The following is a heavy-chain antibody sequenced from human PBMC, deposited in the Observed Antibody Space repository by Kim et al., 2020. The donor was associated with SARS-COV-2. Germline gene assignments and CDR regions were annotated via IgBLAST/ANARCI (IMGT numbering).Heavy chain of an antibody. D-gene: IGHD1-7*01. J-gene: IGHJ5*02. V-gene: IGHV1-18*04. CDR3: ARDGRPGRDWGNYFFVPWFDP. CDR1: GYTFTSYG. CDR2: ISAYNGNT. Sequence: ASVKVSCKASGYTFTSYGISWVRQAPGQGLEWMGWISAYNGNTNYAQKLQGRVTMTTDTSTSTAYMELRSLRSDDTAVYYCARDGRPGRDWGNYFFVPWFDPWGQGTLVTVSS.